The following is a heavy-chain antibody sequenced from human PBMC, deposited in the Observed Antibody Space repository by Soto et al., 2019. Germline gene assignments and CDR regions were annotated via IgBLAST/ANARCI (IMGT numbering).Heavy chain of an antibody. Sequence: TSETLSLTCTVSGGSISSYYWSWIRQPTGKGLEWIGRIYTSGSTNYNPSLKSRFTIYRDNAKNSLYLQMNSLRAEDTAVYYCVRGSRDYYDSSGFEYWGQGTLVTVSS. D-gene: IGHD3-22*01. CDR3: VRGSRDYYDSSGFEY. CDR2: IYTSGST. J-gene: IGHJ4*02. CDR1: GGSISSYY. V-gene: IGHV4-4*07.